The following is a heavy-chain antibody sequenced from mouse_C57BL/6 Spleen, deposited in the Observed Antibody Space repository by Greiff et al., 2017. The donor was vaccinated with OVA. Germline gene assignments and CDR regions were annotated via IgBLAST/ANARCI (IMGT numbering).Heavy chain of an antibody. CDR3: ARQARWYATGS. D-gene: IGHD3-1*01. J-gene: IGHJ4*01. V-gene: IGHV1-61*01. CDR2: IYPSDSET. CDR1: GYTFTSYW. Sequence: VKLQQPGAELVRPGSSVKLSCKASGYTFTSYWMDWVKQRPGQGLEWIGNIYPSDSETHYNQKFKDKATLTVDKSSSTAYRQLSSLTSEDSAVYYGARQARWYATGSWGQGSSFTVSS.